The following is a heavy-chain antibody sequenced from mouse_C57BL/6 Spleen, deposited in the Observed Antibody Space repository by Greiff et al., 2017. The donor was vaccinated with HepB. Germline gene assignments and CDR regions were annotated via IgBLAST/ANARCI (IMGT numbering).Heavy chain of an antibody. D-gene: IGHD2-2*01. Sequence: QVQLQQSGAELVRPGASVTLSCKASGYTFTDYEMHWVKQTPVHGLEWIGAIDPETGGTAYNQKFKGKAILTADKSSSTAYMELRSLTSEDSAVYYCTIPMVPQAWFAYWGQGTLVTVSA. CDR2: IDPETGGT. V-gene: IGHV1-15*01. CDR1: GYTFTDYE. J-gene: IGHJ3*01. CDR3: TIPMVPQAWFAY.